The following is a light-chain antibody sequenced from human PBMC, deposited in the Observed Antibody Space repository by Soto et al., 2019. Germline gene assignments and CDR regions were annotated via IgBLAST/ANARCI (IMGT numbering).Light chain of an antibody. CDR2: LAS. CDR3: QQYDSLPT. J-gene: IGKJ4*01. Sequence: IQLTQSPSSLSASVGDRVTITCRASQGISSYLAWYQQIPGEAPKLLIYLASTLQSGAPSRFSGSGFGTDFSFTISSLQPEDFATYYCQQYDSLPTFGGGTKVELK. V-gene: IGKV1-9*01. CDR1: QGISSY.